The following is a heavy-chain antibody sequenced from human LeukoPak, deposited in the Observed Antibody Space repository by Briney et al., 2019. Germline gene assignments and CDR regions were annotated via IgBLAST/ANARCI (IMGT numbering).Heavy chain of an antibody. CDR3: ARDGGNEYFDY. D-gene: IGHD1-1*01. J-gene: IGHJ4*02. CDR2: IKQDGSEK. CDR1: GFTFSSYW. V-gene: IGHV3-7*01. Sequence: GGSLRLSCAASGFTFSSYWMSWVRQAPGKGLEWVANIKQDGSEKYYVDSVKGRFTISRDNTKNSLYLQMNSLRAEDTAVYYCARDGGNEYFDYWGQGTLVTVSS.